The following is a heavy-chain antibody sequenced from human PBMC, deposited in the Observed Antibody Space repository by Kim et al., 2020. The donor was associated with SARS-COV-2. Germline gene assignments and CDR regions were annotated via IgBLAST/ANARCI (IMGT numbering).Heavy chain of an antibody. Sequence: GGSLRLSCAASGFTFSSYAMSWVRQAPGKGLEWVSAISGSGGSTYYADSVKGRFTISRDNSKNTLYLQMNSLRAEDTAVYYCAKDLSPYYGSGKYGMDVWGQGTTVTVSS. D-gene: IGHD3-10*01. CDR1: GFTFSSYA. CDR2: ISGSGGST. CDR3: AKDLSPYYGSGKYGMDV. J-gene: IGHJ6*02. V-gene: IGHV3-23*01.